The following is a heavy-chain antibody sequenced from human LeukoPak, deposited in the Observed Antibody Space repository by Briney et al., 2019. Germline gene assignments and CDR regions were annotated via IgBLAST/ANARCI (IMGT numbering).Heavy chain of an antibody. CDR2: MNPNIGNT. CDR1: GYTFTSYD. V-gene: IGHV1-8*03. J-gene: IGHJ5*02. CDR3: ARGPYSTYGVTGVDP. Sequence: ASVKVSCKASGYTFTSYDINWVRQATGQGLEWMGWMNPNIGNTGYAQKFQGRVTITRNTSISTAYMELSSLTSEDTAVYYCARGPYSTYGVTGVDPWGQGTLVTVSS. D-gene: IGHD2/OR15-2a*01.